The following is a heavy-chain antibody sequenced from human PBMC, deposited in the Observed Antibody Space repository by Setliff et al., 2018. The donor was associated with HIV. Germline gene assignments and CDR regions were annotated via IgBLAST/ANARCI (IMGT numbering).Heavy chain of an antibody. V-gene: IGHV3-49*03. Sequence: GGSLRLSCTASGFTFGDYAMSWFRQAPGKGLEWVGFIRSKAYGGTTEYAASVKGRFTISRDDSKSIAYLQMNSLKTEDTAVYYCARGVPAVTGYHFDYWGQGTLVTVSS. CDR1: GFTFGDYA. J-gene: IGHJ4*02. CDR3: ARGVPAVTGYHFDY. D-gene: IGHD6-19*01. CDR2: IRSKAYGGTT.